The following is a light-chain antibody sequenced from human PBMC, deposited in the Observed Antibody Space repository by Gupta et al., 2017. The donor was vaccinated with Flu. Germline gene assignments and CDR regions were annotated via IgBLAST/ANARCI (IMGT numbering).Light chain of an antibody. CDR1: SSNVGTND. J-gene: IGLJ1*01. V-gene: IGLV1-51*01. CDR3: AAWDDDLNVFV. CDR2: ETS. Sequence: QSVLTPMPSVSAAPGQTVTMSCSGSSSNVGTNDVSWYHQVPGKAPRLLVFETSRRHLTLPARFFGSKSGASASLDISGLEMEDEGDYYCAAWDDDLNVFVFGPGTTLSVL.